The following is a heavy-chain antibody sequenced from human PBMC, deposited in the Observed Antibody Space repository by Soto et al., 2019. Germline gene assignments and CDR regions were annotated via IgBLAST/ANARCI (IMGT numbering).Heavy chain of an antibody. CDR3: VRGYDSSGYGPFDY. Sequence: SETLSLTCAVSGGSISSGGYSWSWIRQPPGKGLGWIGYIYHSGSTYYNPSLKSRVTISVDRSKNQFSLKLSSVTAADTAVYYCVRGYDSSGYGPFDYWGQGTLVTVSS. CDR1: GGSISSGGYS. D-gene: IGHD3-22*01. J-gene: IGHJ4*02. V-gene: IGHV4-30-2*01. CDR2: IYHSGST.